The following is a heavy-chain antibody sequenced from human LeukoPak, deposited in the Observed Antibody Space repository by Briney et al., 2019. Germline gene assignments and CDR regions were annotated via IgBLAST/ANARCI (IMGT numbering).Heavy chain of an antibody. V-gene: IGHV4-34*01. CDR3: ARDRCTSTNCYAGYYYGTDV. Sequence: PSETLSLTCAVYGGSFSGYYWSWIRQPPGKGLEWIGEINHSGSTNYNPSLKSRVTISVDTSKNQFSLKLNSVTAADTAVYYCARDRCTSTNCYAGYYYGTDVWGQGTPVTVSS. J-gene: IGHJ6*02. D-gene: IGHD2-2*01. CDR1: GGSFSGYY. CDR2: INHSGST.